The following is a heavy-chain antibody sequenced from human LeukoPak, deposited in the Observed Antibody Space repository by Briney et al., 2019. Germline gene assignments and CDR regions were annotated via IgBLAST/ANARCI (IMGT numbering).Heavy chain of an antibody. J-gene: IGHJ4*02. CDR2: ITHSGSA. V-gene: IGHV4-38-2*01. Sequence: ASETLSLTCAVSGYSISSGYYWGWIRQPPGKGLEWIGTITHSGSAYYNPSLKSRVTISADTSKNQFSLKLSSVTAADTAVYYCARIFGSGTFYSFDYWGQGTLVTVSS. CDR1: GYSISSGYY. CDR3: ARIFGSGTFYSFDY. D-gene: IGHD3-10*01.